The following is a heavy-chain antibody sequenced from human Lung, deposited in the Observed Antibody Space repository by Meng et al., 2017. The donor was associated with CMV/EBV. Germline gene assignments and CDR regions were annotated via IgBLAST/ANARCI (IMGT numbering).Heavy chain of an antibody. D-gene: IGHD1-1*01. J-gene: IGHJ4*02. CDR1: GFTFSNYE. V-gene: IGHV3-48*03. CDR3: ARNGQKTGTPSNY. CDR2: ISTSGSTM. Sequence: GGSLRLXCAASGFTFSNYEMNWVRQAPGQGLEWVSYISTSGSTMYYADSVKGRFTVSRDNAKNSLYLQMNSLRAEDTAVYYCARNGQKTGTPSNYWGQGTLVXVSS.